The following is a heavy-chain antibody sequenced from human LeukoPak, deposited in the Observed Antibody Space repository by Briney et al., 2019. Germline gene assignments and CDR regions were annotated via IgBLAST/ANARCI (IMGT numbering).Heavy chain of an antibody. Sequence: PSETLSLTCAVYGGSFSGYYWSWIRPPPGKGREWVGEINHSGSTNYNPSLKSRVTISVDTSKNQFSLKLSSVTAADTAVYYCATNYYGSGSYSDYWGQGTLVTVSS. V-gene: IGHV4-34*01. CDR2: INHSGST. CDR1: GGSFSGYY. CDR3: ATNYYGSGSYSDY. J-gene: IGHJ4*02. D-gene: IGHD3-10*01.